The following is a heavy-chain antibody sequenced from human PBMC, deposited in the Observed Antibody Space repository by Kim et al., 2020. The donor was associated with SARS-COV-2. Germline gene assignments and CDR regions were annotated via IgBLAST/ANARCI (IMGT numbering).Heavy chain of an antibody. D-gene: IGHD3-22*01. CDR1: GFTFSSYG. CDR3: AKGGYYYDSSGLDY. CDR2: ISYDGSNK. J-gene: IGHJ4*02. Sequence: GGSLRLSCAASGFTFSSYGMHWVRQAPGKGLEWVAVISYDGSNKYYADSVKGRFTISRDNSKNTLYLQMNSLRAEDTAVYYCAKGGYYYDSSGLDYWGQG. V-gene: IGHV3-30*18.